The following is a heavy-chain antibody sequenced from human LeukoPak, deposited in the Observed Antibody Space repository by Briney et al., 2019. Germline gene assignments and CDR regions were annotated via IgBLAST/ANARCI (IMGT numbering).Heavy chain of an antibody. CDR1: GFTFDDYA. D-gene: IGHD3-10*01. J-gene: IGHJ4*02. CDR2: ISWNSGSI. Sequence: GGSLRLSCAASGFTFDDYAMHWVRQAPGKGLEWVSGISWNSGSIGYADSVKGRFTISRHNSKNTLYLQMNSLRAEDTAVYYCAREVVRGVIKWGQGTLVTVSS. CDR3: AREVVRGVIK. V-gene: IGHV3-9*01.